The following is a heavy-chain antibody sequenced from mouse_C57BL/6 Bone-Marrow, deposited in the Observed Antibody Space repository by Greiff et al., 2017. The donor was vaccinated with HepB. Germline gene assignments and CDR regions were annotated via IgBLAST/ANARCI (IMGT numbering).Heavy chain of an antibody. D-gene: IGHD1-1*01. V-gene: IGHV1-53*01. CDR2: INPSNGGT. CDR1: GYTFTSYW. J-gene: IGHJ1*03. CDR3: ARGYYGSSHWYFDV. Sequence: QVQLQQPGTELVKPGASVKLSCKASGYTFTSYWMHWVKQRPGQGLEWIGNINPSNGGTNYNEKFKSKATLTVDKYSSTAYMQLSSLTSEDSAVYYCARGYYGSSHWYFDVWGTGTTVTVSS.